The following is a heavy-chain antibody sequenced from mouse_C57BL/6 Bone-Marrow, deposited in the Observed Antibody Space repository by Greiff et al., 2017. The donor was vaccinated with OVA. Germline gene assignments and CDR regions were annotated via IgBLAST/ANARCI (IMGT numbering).Heavy chain of an antibody. J-gene: IGHJ4*01. D-gene: IGHD2-3*01. CDR1: GFTFSSYG. CDR2: ISSGGSYT. CDR3: ARPICDGYAYYAMDY. V-gene: IGHV5-6*01. Sequence: EVKLVESGGDLVKPGGSLKLSCAASGFTFSSYGMSWVRQTPDKRLEWVATISSGGSYTYYPDSVKGRFTISRDNAKNTLYLQMSSLKSEDTAMYYCARPICDGYAYYAMDYWGQGTSVTVSS.